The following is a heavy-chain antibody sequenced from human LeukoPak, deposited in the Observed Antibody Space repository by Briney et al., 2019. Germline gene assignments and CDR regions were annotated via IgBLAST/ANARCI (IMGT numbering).Heavy chain of an antibody. CDR1: GFIFSSYS. CDR3: ARAAVLDF. Sequence: GGSLRLSCAASGFIFSSYSINWVRQAPGKGLEWLSYISSSSSAINYADSVKGRFTISRDNAKNSLYLQMNSLRDEDTADYYCARAAVLDFWGQGTLVTVSS. D-gene: IGHD6-6*01. CDR2: ISSSSSAI. J-gene: IGHJ4*02. V-gene: IGHV3-48*02.